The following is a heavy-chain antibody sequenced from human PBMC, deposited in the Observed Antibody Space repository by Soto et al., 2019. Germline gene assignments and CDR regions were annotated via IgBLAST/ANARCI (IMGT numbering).Heavy chain of an antibody. CDR2: ISSSSSYI. Sequence: GGSLRLSCAASGFTFSSYSMNWVRQAPGKGLEWVSSISSSSSYIYYADSVKGRFTISRDNAKNSLYLQMNSLRAEDTAVYYCARDLGEPGGSDYWGQGTLVTVSS. CDR1: GFTFSSYS. D-gene: IGHD2-8*02. V-gene: IGHV3-21*01. J-gene: IGHJ4*02. CDR3: ARDLGEPGGSDY.